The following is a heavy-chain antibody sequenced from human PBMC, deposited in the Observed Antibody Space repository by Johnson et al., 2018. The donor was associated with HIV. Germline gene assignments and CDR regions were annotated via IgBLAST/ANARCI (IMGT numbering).Heavy chain of an antibody. D-gene: IGHD6-6*01. CDR2: ISYDGSNK. V-gene: IGHV3-30*14. Sequence: QVQLVESGGGVVQPGRSLRLSCAASGFTFSSYAMHWVRQAPGKGLEWVAVISYDGSNKYYADSVKGRFTISRDNSKNTLYLQMNSLRAEDTALYYCARENTFLDVASRGDSFDMWGQGTTVIVSS. J-gene: IGHJ3*02. CDR3: ARENTFLDVASRGDSFDM. CDR1: GFTFSSYA.